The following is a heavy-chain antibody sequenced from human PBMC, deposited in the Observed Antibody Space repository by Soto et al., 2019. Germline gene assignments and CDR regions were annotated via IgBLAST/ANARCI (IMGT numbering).Heavy chain of an antibody. D-gene: IGHD6-6*01. CDR1: GFLFSGYA. V-gene: IGHV3-30*04. J-gene: IGHJ4*02. CDR3: ARGRGLAARPQHLDH. Sequence: QVQLVESGGGVVQPGGSLRLSCETSGFLFSGYAMHWVRQTPGKGLEWVAVISYDGKEKYYADSAEGRFTISRESSGVTLYLQMSSLRVEDTAVYYCARGRGLAARPQHLDHWGKGTLVTVSS. CDR2: ISYDGKEK.